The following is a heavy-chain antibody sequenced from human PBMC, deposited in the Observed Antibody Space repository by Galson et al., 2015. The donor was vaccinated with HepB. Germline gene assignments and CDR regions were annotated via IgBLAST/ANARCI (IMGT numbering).Heavy chain of an antibody. Sequence: SVKVSCKASGYTFTSYGIGWVRQAPGQGLEWMGWISAYNGNTNYAQKLQGRVTMTRDTSASTAYMELSSLRSEDTAVYYCARGRGPYGGNVDYWGQGTLVTVSS. CDR3: ARGRGPYGGNVDY. J-gene: IGHJ4*02. CDR2: ISAYNGNT. D-gene: IGHD4-23*01. V-gene: IGHV1-18*04. CDR1: GYTFTSYG.